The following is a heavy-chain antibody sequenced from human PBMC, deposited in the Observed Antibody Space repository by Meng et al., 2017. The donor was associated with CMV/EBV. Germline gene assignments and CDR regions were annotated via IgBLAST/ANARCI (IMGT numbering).Heavy chain of an antibody. V-gene: IGHV3-21*01. Sequence: GESLKISCAASGFTFSSYGMHWVRQAPGKGLEWVSSISSSSSYIYYADSVKGRFTISRDNAKNSLYLQMNSLRAEDTAVYYCARGGIVGATTGYWGQGTLVTVSS. J-gene: IGHJ4*02. D-gene: IGHD1-26*01. CDR3: ARGGIVGATTGY. CDR1: GFTFSSYG. CDR2: ISSSSSYI.